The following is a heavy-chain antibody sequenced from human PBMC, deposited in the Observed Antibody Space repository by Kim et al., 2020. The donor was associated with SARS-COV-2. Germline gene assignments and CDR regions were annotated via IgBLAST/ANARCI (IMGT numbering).Heavy chain of an antibody. CDR2: EK. V-gene: IGHV3-7*03. J-gene: IGHJ4*02. CDR3: ARGVSRYFSY. D-gene: IGHD6-19*01. Sequence: EKYYVDSVTGRFTLSRDNVKNSLYLQMNSLRAEDTAVYYCARGVSRYFSYWGQGTLVTVSS.